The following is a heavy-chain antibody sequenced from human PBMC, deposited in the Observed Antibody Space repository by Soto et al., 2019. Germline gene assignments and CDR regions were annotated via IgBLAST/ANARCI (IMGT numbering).Heavy chain of an antibody. D-gene: IGHD5-12*01. V-gene: IGHV1-69*12. CDR1: GGTFSSYA. CDR2: IIPIFGTA. CDR3: AGGPRLRLSYWYFDL. Sequence: QVQLVQSGAEVKKPGSSVKVSCKASGGTFSSYAISWVRQAPGQGLEWMGGIIPIFGTANYAQKFQGRVTIXXDXSXXTGYMELSSLSSEDTGVYYCAGGPRLRLSYWYFDLWGRGTLVTVSS. J-gene: IGHJ2*01.